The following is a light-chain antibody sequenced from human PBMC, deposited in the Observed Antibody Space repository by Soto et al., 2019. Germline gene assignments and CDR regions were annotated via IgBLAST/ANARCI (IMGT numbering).Light chain of an antibody. Sequence: DIQMTQSPSSLSASVGDRVTITCRASQGISNFLAWYQQKPGKVPKLLIYGASTLQSGVPSRFSGCGSGTDFTLTISSLQPEDVATYYCQKYNSAPRTFGQGTKLEIK. CDR1: QGISNF. CDR2: GAS. V-gene: IGKV1-27*01. CDR3: QKYNSAPRT. J-gene: IGKJ2*01.